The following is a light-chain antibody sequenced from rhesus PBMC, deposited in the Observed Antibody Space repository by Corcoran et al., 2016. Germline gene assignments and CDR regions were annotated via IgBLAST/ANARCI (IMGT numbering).Light chain of an antibody. J-gene: IGKJ4*01. CDR2: DMY. CDR3: QQTSNLSPLT. V-gene: IGKV3-24*04. Sequence: EIVVTQFPATLSLSPGERATLSCRASQTVGSPLVWYQQKPGQAPRLLIYDMYRRATGIPDRFSGSGSVTDFTLTISSLEPEDVGLYYWQQTSNLSPLTFGGGTKV. CDR1: QTVGSP.